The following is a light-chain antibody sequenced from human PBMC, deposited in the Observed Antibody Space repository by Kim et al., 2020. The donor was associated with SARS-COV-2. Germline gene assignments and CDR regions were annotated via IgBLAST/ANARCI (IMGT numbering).Light chain of an antibody. CDR1: SGSIASNY. Sequence: NFMLTQPHSVSESPGKTVTISCTRSSGSIASNYVQWYQQRPGSFPTTVIYEDNQRPSGVPDRFSGSIDRSSNSASLTISGLRTGDEADYYCQSYDSSDLVFGGGTKLTVL. J-gene: IGLJ2*01. CDR2: EDN. V-gene: IGLV6-57*01. CDR3: QSYDSSDLV.